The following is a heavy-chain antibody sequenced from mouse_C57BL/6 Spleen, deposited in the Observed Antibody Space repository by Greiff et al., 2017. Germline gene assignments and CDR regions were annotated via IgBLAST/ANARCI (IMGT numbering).Heavy chain of an antibody. J-gene: IGHJ4*01. CDR2: IDPEDGET. V-gene: IGHV14-2*01. CDR1: GFNIKDYY. D-gene: IGHD1-1*01. CDR3: ARPTTTVSAMDY. Sequence: EVQLQQSGAELVKPGASVKLSCTASGFNIKDYYMHWVKQRTEQGLEWIGRIDPEDGETKYAPKFPGKATITADTSSNTAYLQRSSLTSEDTAVYYCARPTTTVSAMDYWGQGTSVTVSS.